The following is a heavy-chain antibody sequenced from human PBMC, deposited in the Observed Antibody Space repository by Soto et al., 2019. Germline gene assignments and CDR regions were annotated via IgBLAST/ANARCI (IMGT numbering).Heavy chain of an antibody. CDR2: FDPEDGET. CDR1: GYTLTELS. V-gene: IGHV1-24*01. J-gene: IGHJ4*02. CDR3: AITMIVVVNSGTPFDY. D-gene: IGHD3-22*01. Sequence: QVQLVQSGAEVKKPGASVKVSCKVSGYTLTELSMHWVRQAPGKGLEWMGGFDPEDGETIYAQKFQGRVAMTEDTATDTAYMELSSLRSEDTAVYYCAITMIVVVNSGTPFDYWGQGTLVTVSS.